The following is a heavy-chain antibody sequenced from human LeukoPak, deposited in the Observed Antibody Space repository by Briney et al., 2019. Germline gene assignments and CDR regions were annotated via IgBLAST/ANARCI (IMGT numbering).Heavy chain of an antibody. Sequence: PSETLSLTCTVSGGSISSGGYYWSWIRQHPGKGLEWIGYIYYSGSTYYNPSLKSRVTISVDTSKNQFSLKLSSVTAADTAVYYCASHEVFNRAFDYWGQGTLVTVSS. CDR1: GGSISSGGYY. J-gene: IGHJ4*02. CDR3: ASHEVFNRAFDY. CDR2: IYYSGST. D-gene: IGHD5/OR15-5a*01. V-gene: IGHV4-31*03.